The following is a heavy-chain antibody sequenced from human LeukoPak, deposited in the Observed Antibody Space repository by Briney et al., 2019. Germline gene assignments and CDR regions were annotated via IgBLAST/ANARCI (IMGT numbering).Heavy chain of an antibody. CDR1: GDSISSSNCY. CDR3: ARGSRWIQLWGGTAGIDY. Sequence: SETLSLTCTVSGDSISSSNCYWGWIRQPPGKGLEWIGSIYFSGGTYYNASLKSRVTISVDTSKNQFSLKLSSVTAADTAVYYCARGSRWIQLWGGTAGIDYWGQGTLVTVSS. D-gene: IGHD5-18*01. J-gene: IGHJ4*02. CDR2: IYFSGGT. V-gene: IGHV4-39*01.